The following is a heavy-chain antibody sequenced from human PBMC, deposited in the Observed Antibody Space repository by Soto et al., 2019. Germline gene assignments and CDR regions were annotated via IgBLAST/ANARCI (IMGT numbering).Heavy chain of an antibody. Sequence: PGGSLRLSCAASGFTFDDYAMHWVRQAPGKGLEWVSGISWNSGSIGYADSVKGRFTISRDNAKNSLYLQMNSLRAEDTALYYCAKDTYPEYSSSSFDYWGQGTLVTVYS. CDR3: AKDTYPEYSSSSFDY. CDR2: ISWNSGSI. CDR1: GFTFDDYA. D-gene: IGHD6-6*01. J-gene: IGHJ4*02. V-gene: IGHV3-9*01.